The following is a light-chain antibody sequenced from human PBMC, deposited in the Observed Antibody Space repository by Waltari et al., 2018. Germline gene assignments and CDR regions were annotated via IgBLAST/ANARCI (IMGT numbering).Light chain of an antibody. Sequence: DIQLTQSPSSLSASVGDRVTITCRASQGTRSYLAWYQQKPGKAPKLLIYAASTLQSGVPSRFSGSRSGTEFTLTCSSLQPEDFATYYCQQLNSYPLNTFGQVTKLEIK. V-gene: IGKV1-9*01. J-gene: IGKJ2*01. CDR2: AAS. CDR1: QGTRSY. CDR3: QQLNSYPLNT.